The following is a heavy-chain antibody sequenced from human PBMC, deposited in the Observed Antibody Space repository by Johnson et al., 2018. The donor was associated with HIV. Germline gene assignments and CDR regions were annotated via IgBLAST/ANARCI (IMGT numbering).Heavy chain of an antibody. Sequence: QLVESGGGVVQPGRSLRLSCAASGFTFSSYGMHWVRQAPGKGLEWVSAIGTAGDTYYPGSVKGRFTISRENAKNSLYLQMNSLRAGDTAVYYCAGGEDAFDIWGQGTMVTVSS. J-gene: IGHJ3*02. CDR2: IGTAGDT. D-gene: IGHD3-16*01. V-gene: IGHV3-13*01. CDR1: GFTFSSYG. CDR3: AGGEDAFDI.